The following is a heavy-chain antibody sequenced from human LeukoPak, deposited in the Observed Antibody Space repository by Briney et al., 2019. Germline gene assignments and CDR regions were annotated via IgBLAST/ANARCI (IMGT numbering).Heavy chain of an antibody. CDR3: ARAGRNDASLGMDV. CDR2: ISSNGGST. V-gene: IGHV3-64*01. Sequence: GGSLRLSCVACGLTFSSYAMHWVRQAPGKGLEYVSGISSNGGSTYYANSVKDSFNISRDSSKNTLYLQMGSLRAEDMAVYDCARAGRNDASLGMDVWGQGTTVTVPS. CDR1: GLTFSSYA. J-gene: IGHJ6*02. D-gene: IGHD1-1*01.